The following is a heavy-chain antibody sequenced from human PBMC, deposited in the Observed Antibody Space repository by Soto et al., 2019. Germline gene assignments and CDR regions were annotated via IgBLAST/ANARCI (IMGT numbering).Heavy chain of an antibody. D-gene: IGHD1-26*01. CDR1: GFTFSSYW. J-gene: IGHJ2*01. V-gene: IGHV3-74*01. Sequence: EVQLVESGGGLVQPGGSLRLSCAASGFTFSSYWMHWVRQAPVKGLVWVSRMHSDGSSTSYADSVKGRFTISRDNAKNTLHLQMNSLRAEDTAVYYCARSGLLNWYFDLGGRGTLDTVPS. CDR3: ARSGLLNWYFDL. CDR2: MHSDGSST.